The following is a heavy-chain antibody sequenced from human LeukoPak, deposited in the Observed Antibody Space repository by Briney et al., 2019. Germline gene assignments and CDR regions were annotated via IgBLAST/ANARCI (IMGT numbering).Heavy chain of an antibody. CDR3: ARVRGQGTIDY. D-gene: IGHD1-1*01. V-gene: IGHV1-18*01. CDR2: ISAYNGNT. J-gene: IGHJ4*02. CDR1: GYTFTSYG. Sequence: ASVKVSRKASGYTFTSYGISWVRQAPGQGLEWMGWISAYNGNTNYAQKLQGRVTMTTDTSTSTAYMELSSLRSEDTAVYYCARVRGQGTIDYWGQGTLVTVSS.